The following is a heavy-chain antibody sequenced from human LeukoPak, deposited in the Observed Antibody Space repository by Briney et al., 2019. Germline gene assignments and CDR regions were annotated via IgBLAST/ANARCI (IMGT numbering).Heavy chain of an antibody. D-gene: IGHD3-10*01. J-gene: IGHJ6*02. Sequence: ASVKVSCKASGGTFSSYAISWVRQAPGQGLEWMGRIIPILGIANYVQKFQGRVTITADKSTSTAYMELSSLRSEDTAVYYCAREYYYGSGSRYRGMDVWGQGTTVTVSS. V-gene: IGHV1-69*04. CDR3: AREYYYGSGSRYRGMDV. CDR2: IIPILGIA. CDR1: GGTFSSYA.